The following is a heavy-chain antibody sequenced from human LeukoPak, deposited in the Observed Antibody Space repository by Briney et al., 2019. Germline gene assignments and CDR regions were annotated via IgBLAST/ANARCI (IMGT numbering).Heavy chain of an antibody. V-gene: IGHV4-39*01. CDR3: ARHAFYGDYADY. CDR2: IYYSGST. J-gene: IGHJ4*02. Sequence: SETLSLTCTVSGGAISSSSYYWGWIRQPPGKGLEWIGSIYYSGSTYYNPSLKSRVTISVDTSKNQFSLKLSSVTAAVTAVYYCARHAFYGDYADYWGQGTLVTVSS. D-gene: IGHD4-17*01. CDR1: GGAISSSSYY.